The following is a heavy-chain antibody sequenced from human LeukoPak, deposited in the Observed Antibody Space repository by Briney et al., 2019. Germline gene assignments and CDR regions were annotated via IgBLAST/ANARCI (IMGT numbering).Heavy chain of an antibody. CDR3: AKFPFY. Sequence: ASVKVSCKASGYTFTGYYMHWVRQAPGQGLEWMGWINPNSGGTNYAQKFQGRVTMTRDTSISTAYMELNSLRAEDTAVYYCAKFPFYWGQGTLVTVSS. D-gene: IGHD2-21*01. CDR2: INPNSGGT. CDR1: GYTFTGYY. V-gene: IGHV1-2*02. J-gene: IGHJ4*02.